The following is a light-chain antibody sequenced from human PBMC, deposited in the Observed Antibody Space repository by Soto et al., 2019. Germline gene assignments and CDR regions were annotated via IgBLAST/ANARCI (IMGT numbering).Light chain of an antibody. J-gene: IGKJ1*01. CDR2: GAS. CDR3: QQYGSSRWT. V-gene: IGKV3-20*01. Sequence: EMVLTKSPGTLSFSPGEIATLSCRASQSVSSSYLAWYQQKPGQAPRLLIYGASSRATGIPDRLSGSGAGTDFTLTISRLEPEDFAVYDCQQYGSSRWTFGQGPKVELK. CDR1: QSVSSSY.